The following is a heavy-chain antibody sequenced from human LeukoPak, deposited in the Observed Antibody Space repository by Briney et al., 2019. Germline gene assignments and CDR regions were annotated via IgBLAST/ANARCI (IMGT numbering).Heavy chain of an antibody. D-gene: IGHD2-2*01. J-gene: IGHJ3*02. V-gene: IGHV1-69*04. CDR2: IIPILGIA. CDR1: GGTFSSYA. CDR3: ARGGYCSSTSCYRDAFDI. Sequence: ASVKVSCKASGGTFSSYAISWVRQAPGQGLEWMGRIIPILGIANYAQKFQGRVTITADKSTSTAYMELSSLRSEDAAVYYCARGGYCSSTSCYRDAFDIWGQGTMVTVSS.